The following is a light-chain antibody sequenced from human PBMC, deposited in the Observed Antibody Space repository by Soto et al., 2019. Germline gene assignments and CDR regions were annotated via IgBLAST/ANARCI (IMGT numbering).Light chain of an antibody. CDR2: DAS. CDR1: QSVNSF. Sequence: EIVLTQSPATLSLSPGERATLSCRASQSVNSFLAWYQQKPGQAPRLLIYDASNRATGIPARFSGSGSGTDFTLTISSLEPEDFAVYYCQQYNNWPLTFGQGTKLEIK. CDR3: QQYNNWPLT. J-gene: IGKJ2*01. V-gene: IGKV3-11*01.